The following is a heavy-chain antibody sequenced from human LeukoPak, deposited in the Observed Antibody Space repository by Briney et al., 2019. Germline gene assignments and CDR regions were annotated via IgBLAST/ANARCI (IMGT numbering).Heavy chain of an antibody. J-gene: IGHJ4*02. CDR1: GHSFTSYW. CDR2: IYPGDSDT. V-gene: IGHV5-51*01. Sequence: GESLKISCKGSGHSFTSYWIGWVRQMPGKGLEWMGIIYPGDSDTRYSPSFQGQVTISADKSISTAYLQWSSLKASDTAMYYCARIRATFGGVIVSYYFDYWGQGTLVTVSS. D-gene: IGHD3-16*02. CDR3: ARIRATFGGVIVSYYFDY.